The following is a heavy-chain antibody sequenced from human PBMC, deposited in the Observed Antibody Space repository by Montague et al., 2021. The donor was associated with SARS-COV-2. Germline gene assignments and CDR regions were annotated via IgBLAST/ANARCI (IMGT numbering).Heavy chain of an antibody. CDR2: ISSSSSYI. CDR1: GFTFSSYS. V-gene: IGHV3-21*01. Sequence: SLRLSCAASGFTFSSYSMNWVRQAPGKGLEWVSSISSSSSYIYYADSVKGRFTISRDNAKNSLHLQMNSLRAEDTAVYYCARDAHYDILTGYFGYWGQGTLVTVSS. J-gene: IGHJ4*02. D-gene: IGHD3-9*01. CDR3: ARDAHYDILTGYFGY.